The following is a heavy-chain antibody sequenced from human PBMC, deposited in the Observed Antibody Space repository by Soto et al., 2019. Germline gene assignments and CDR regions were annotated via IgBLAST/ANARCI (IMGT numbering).Heavy chain of an antibody. J-gene: IGHJ4*02. CDR2: ISYDGSNK. CDR1: GFTFSSYG. CDR3: ATLGVGYSYGYVAYFDY. V-gene: IGHV3-30*03. D-gene: IGHD5-18*01. Sequence: QVQLVESGGGVVQPGRSLRLSCAASGFTFSSYGMHWVRQAPGKGLEWVAVISYDGSNKYYADSVKGRFTISRDNSKNTLYLQRNSLRAEDTAVYYCATLGVGYSYGYVAYFDYWGQGTLVTVSS.